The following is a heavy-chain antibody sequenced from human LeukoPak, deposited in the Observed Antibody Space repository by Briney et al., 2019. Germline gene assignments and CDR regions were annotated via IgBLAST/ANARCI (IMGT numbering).Heavy chain of an antibody. CDR2: IRYDGSNK. V-gene: IGHV3-30*02. CDR1: GFTFSSYG. Sequence: PGGSLRLSCAASGFTFSSYGMHWVRQAPGKGLEWVAFIRYDGSNKYYADSVKGRFTISRDNSKNTLYLQMNSLRAEDTAVYYCAKAAVVITTGGLPDYWGQGTLVTVSS. D-gene: IGHD3-22*01. J-gene: IGHJ4*02. CDR3: AKAAVVITTGGLPDY.